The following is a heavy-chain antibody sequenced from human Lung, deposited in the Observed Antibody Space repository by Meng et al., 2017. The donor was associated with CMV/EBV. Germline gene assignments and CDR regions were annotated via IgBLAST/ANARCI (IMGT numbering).Heavy chain of an antibody. CDR2: ISSSSSYI. Sequence: GGSXRLXCAASGFTFSSYSMNWVRQAPGKGLEWVSSISSSSSYIYYADSVKGRFTISRDNAKNSLYLQMNSLRAEDTAVYYCARASVVVAARYYFDYLGQGXLVTVSS. J-gene: IGHJ4*02. CDR1: GFTFSSYS. V-gene: IGHV3-21*01. CDR3: ARASVVVAARYYFDY. D-gene: IGHD2-15*01.